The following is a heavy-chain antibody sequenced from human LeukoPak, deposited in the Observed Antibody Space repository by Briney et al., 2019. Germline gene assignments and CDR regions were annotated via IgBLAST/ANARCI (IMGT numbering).Heavy chain of an antibody. CDR2: INHSGST. V-gene: IGHV4-34*01. D-gene: IGHD3-9*01. J-gene: IGHJ4*02. CDR3: ARGRDRKYNFDWLYEYRYYFDY. Sequence: SETLSLTCAVYGGSFSGYYWSWIRQPPGKGLEWIGEINHSGSTNYNPSLKSRVTISVDTSKNQFSLKLSSVTAADTAVYYCARGRDRKYNFDWLYEYRYYFDYWGQGTLVTVSS. CDR1: GGSFSGYY.